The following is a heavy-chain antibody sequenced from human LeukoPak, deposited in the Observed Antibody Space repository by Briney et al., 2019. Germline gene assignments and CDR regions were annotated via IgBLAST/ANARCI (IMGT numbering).Heavy chain of an antibody. CDR3: ASSGSWGPSDY. Sequence: KPSEPLFLTCNVSGVSISTYHWSWIRQPPGKELEWIGYVQTSGSTDYNSSLKSRVTISVDTSKNQFSLKVTSVTAGASAIYDCASSGSWGPSDYWGQGLMVTVSS. D-gene: IGHD1-26*01. V-gene: IGHV4-4*09. J-gene: IGHJ4*02. CDR1: GVSISTYH. CDR2: VQTSGST.